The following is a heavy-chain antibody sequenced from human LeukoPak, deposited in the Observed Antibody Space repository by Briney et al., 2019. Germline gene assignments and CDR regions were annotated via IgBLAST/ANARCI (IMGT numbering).Heavy chain of an antibody. CDR1: GGSISSGGYS. Sequence: PSETLSLTCAVSGGSISSGGYSWSWIRQPTGKGLEWIGYIYQSGSTYYNPSLKSRVTISVDTSRDQLSLKLSSVTAADTAVYYCAKIALAEVGLDHWGQGTLVTVSS. J-gene: IGHJ4*02. V-gene: IGHV4-30-2*01. CDR3: AKIALAEVGLDH. CDR2: IYQSGST. D-gene: IGHD1-14*01.